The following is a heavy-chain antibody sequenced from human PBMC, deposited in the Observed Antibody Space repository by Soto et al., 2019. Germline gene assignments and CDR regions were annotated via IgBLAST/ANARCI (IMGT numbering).Heavy chain of an antibody. D-gene: IGHD3-10*01. Sequence: SETLSLTCTVSCGSISSCDYYWSWIRQPPGRGLEWIGYIYYSGSTYYNPSLKSRVTISVDTSKNQFSLKLSSVTAADTAVYYCARDEIYYGSDPEDYYYGMVVWGQGTTVTVSS. CDR3: ARDEIYYGSDPEDYYYGMVV. CDR1: CGSISSCDYY. J-gene: IGHJ6*02. CDR2: IYYSGST. V-gene: IGHV4-30-4*01.